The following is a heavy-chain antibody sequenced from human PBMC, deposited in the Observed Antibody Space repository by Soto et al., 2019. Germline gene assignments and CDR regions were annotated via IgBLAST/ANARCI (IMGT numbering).Heavy chain of an antibody. CDR2: ISGSGFNK. CDR1: GFTFENFG. J-gene: IGHJ5*02. Sequence: GGSLRLSCAASGFTFENFGMSWVRQAPGKGLEWISSISGSGFNKYYADSVKGRFTISRDNSKNTVYLELNNLRAEDTAVYHCAKNQGVELVPLATVDWFDPWGQGSVVTVSS. D-gene: IGHD1-26*01. V-gene: IGHV3-23*01. CDR3: AKNQGVELVPLATVDWFDP.